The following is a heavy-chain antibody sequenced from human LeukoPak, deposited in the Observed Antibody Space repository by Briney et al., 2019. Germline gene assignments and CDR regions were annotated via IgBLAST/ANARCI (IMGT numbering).Heavy chain of an antibody. Sequence: ASVTVSCTASGYTFTSYAMNWVRQAPGQGLEWMGWINTNTGNPTYAQGFTGRFVFSLDTSVSTAYLQISSLKAEDTAVYYCARDFQGQLLYLYYYYYGMDVWGQGTTVTVSS. D-gene: IGHD2-2*02. CDR2: INTNTGNP. V-gene: IGHV7-4-1*02. CDR1: GYTFTSYA. CDR3: ARDFQGQLLYLYYYYYGMDV. J-gene: IGHJ6*02.